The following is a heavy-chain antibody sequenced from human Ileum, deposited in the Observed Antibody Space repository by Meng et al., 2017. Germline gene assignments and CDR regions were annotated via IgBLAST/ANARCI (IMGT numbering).Heavy chain of an antibody. CDR3: AKDWGGVGALDY. CDR2: INGDGTFT. D-gene: IGHD1-26*01. J-gene: IGHJ4*02. V-gene: IGHV3-74*03. Sequence: GESLKISCTVSGFTFTGNWMHWVRQPPGKGPVWVARINGDGTFTEYADSVRARFTISRDNAKNTLYLQMNSLRVEDTAVYFCAKDWGGVGALDYWGQGSLVTISS. CDR1: GFTFTGNW.